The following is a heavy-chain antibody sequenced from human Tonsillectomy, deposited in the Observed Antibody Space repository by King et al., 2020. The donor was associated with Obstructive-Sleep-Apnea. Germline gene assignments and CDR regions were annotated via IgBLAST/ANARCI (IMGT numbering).Heavy chain of an antibody. D-gene: IGHD3-22*01. Sequence: QLVQSGAEVKKPGSSVKVSCKASGGTFSSYAISWVRQAPGQGLEWMGGIIPILGIANYAQKFQGRGTITAAKSTSTAYMELSSLRSEDTAVYYCSREPENYYDSSGYPAPNWYFDLWGRGTLVTVSS. CDR1: GGTFSSYA. CDR2: IIPILGIA. CDR3: SREPENYYDSSGYPAPNWYFDL. J-gene: IGHJ2*01. V-gene: IGHV1-69*10.